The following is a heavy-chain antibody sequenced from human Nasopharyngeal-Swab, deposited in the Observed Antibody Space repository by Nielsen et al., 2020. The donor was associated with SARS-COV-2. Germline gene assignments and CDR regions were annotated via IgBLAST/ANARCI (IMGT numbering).Heavy chain of an antibody. CDR3: ARPLSRDSTWTTEANWFDP. J-gene: IGHJ5*02. D-gene: IGHD6-13*01. CDR2: ITGNGDTT. Sequence: LKISCAASGFTFSSFGMHWVRQAPGKGLEWVSTITGNGDTTYYADSVKGRFTIPRDNSENTVYLQMNSLRAEDTALYHCARPLSRDSTWTTEANWFDPWGQGTLVTVSS. V-gene: IGHV3-23*01. CDR1: GFTFSSFG.